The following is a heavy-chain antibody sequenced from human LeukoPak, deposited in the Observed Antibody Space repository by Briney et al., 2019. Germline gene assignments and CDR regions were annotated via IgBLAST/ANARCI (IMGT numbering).Heavy chain of an antibody. D-gene: IGHD5-12*01. CDR3: ARLPDEWLAYMDV. Sequence: PSETLSLTCTVSGGSISSYYWSWIRQPPGKGLEWIGYIYYSGSTNYNPSLKSRVTISVDTSKNQFSLKLSSVTAADTAVYYCARLPDEWLAYMDVWGKGTTVTISS. CDR1: GGSISSYY. J-gene: IGHJ6*03. V-gene: IGHV4-59*01. CDR2: IYYSGST.